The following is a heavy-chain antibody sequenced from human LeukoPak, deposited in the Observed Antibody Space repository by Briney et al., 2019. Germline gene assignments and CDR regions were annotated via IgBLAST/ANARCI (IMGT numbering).Heavy chain of an antibody. CDR1: GGSFSGYY. V-gene: IGHV4-34*01. CDR3: AGRYYYDSSGYSV. Sequence: PSETLSLTCAVYGGSFSGYYWSWIRQPPGKGLEWIGEINHSGSTNYNPSLKSRVTISVDTSKNQFSLKLSSVTAADTAVYYCAGRYYYDSSGYSVWGQGTLVTVSS. J-gene: IGHJ4*02. D-gene: IGHD3-22*01. CDR2: INHSGST.